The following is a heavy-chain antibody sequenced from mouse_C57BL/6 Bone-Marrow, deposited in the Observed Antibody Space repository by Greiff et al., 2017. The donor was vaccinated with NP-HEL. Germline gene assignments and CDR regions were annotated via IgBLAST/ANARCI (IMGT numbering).Heavy chain of an antibody. J-gene: IGHJ3*01. CDR2: ISDGGSYT. CDR3: ASGPY. Sequence: EVQLVESGGGLVKPGGSLKLSCAASGFTFSSYAMSWVRQTPEKRLEWVATISDGGSYTYYPDNVKGRFTISRDNAKNNLYLQMSHLKSEDTAMYYCASGPYWGQGTLVTVSA. V-gene: IGHV5-4*01. CDR1: GFTFSSYA.